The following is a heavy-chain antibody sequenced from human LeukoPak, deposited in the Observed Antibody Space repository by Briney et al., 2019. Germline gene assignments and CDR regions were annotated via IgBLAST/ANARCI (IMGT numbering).Heavy chain of an antibody. V-gene: IGHV6-1*01. CDR3: AKGSLEGGFDY. CDR1: GDSVSSNYAA. J-gene: IGHJ4*02. D-gene: IGHD3-16*01. CDR2: TYFRSKWFN. Sequence: SQTLSLTCGLSGDSVSSNYAAWNWIRQSPSRGLEWLGMTYFRSKWFNDYAVSLRSRIIITPETSKNQFSLQLNSVTPEDTAVYYCAKGSLEGGFDYWGQGSLVIVSS.